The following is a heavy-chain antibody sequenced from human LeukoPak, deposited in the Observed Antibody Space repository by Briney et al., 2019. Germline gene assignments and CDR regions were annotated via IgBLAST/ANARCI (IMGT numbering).Heavy chain of an antibody. CDR1: GFTFSSYG. CDR2: IRYDGSNK. D-gene: IGHD6-6*01. CDR3: AKGHSSSYNWFDP. J-gene: IGHJ5*02. V-gene: IGHV3-30*02. Sequence: GGSLRLSCAASGFTFSSYGMHCVRQAPGKGLEWVAFIRYDGSNKYYADSVKGRFTISRDNSKNTLYLQMNSLRAEDTAVYYCAKGHSSSYNWFDPWGQGTLVAVSS.